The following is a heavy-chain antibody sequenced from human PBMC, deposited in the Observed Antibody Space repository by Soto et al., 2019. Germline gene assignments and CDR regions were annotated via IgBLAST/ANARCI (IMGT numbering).Heavy chain of an antibody. D-gene: IGHD2-2*01. V-gene: IGHV3-30-3*01. CDR1: GFTFSSYA. J-gene: IGHJ4*02. CDR3: AREGEVVVVPAAMTHFYY. CDR2: ISYDGSNK. Sequence: QVQLVESGGGVVQPGRSLRLSCAASGFTFSSYAMHWVRQAPGKGLEWVAVISYDGSNKYYADSVKGRFTISRDNSKNTLYLQMNSLRAEDTAVYYCAREGEVVVVPAAMTHFYYWGQGTLVTVSS.